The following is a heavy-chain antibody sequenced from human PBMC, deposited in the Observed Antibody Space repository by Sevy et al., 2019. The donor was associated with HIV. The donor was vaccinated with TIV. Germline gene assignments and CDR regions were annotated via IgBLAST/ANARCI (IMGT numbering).Heavy chain of an antibody. Sequence: GGSLRLSCAASGFTFSSHGMHWVRQAPGKGLEWVAVMSYDGSYKSYGDSVKGRFTISRDDSKKTLYLQMTSLRPEDTAMYYCARDSGYSINWYPAYWGQGTLVTVSS. D-gene: IGHD6-13*01. CDR3: ARDSGYSINWYPAY. J-gene: IGHJ4*02. CDR1: GFTFSSHG. V-gene: IGHV3-30*03. CDR2: MSYDGSYK.